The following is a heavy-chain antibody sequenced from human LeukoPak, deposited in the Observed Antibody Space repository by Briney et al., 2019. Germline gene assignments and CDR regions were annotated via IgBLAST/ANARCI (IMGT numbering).Heavy chain of an antibody. CDR1: GFTVSSNY. J-gene: IGHJ4*02. Sequence: GGSLRLSCAASGFTVSSNYMSWVRQAPGKGLEWVSVIYSGGSTYYADSVKGRFTISRDNSKNTQYLQMNSLRAEDTAVYYCARDPTKHSSSSPGDYWGQGTLVTVSS. CDR3: ARDPTKHSSSSPGDY. CDR2: IYSGGST. D-gene: IGHD6-6*01. V-gene: IGHV3-66*02.